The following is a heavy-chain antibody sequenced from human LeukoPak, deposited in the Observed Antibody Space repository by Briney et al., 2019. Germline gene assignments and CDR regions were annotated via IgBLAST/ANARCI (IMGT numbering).Heavy chain of an antibody. Sequence: SETLSLTCTVSGGSISSSSYYWSWIRQPPGKGLEWIGEINHSGSTNYNPSLKSRVTISVDTSKNQFSLKLSSVTAADTAVYYCARVQRTRQISDSWLDYWGQGTLVTVSS. D-gene: IGHD1-14*01. CDR1: GGSISSSSYY. J-gene: IGHJ4*02. CDR3: ARVQRTRQISDSWLDY. CDR2: INHSGST. V-gene: IGHV4-39*07.